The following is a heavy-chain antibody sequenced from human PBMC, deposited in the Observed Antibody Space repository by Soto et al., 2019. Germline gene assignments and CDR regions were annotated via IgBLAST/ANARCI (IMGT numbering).Heavy chain of an antibody. CDR3: ARARVVQGPFDY. CDR1: GGSFSGYY. D-gene: IGHD3-10*01. Sequence: QVQLQQWGAGLLKPSETLSLTCAVYGGSFSGYYWSWIRQPPGKGLEWIGEINHSGSTNYNPSLKSRVTISVDTSKNQFSLKLCSVIAAHTAVYYCARARVVQGPFDYWGQGTLVTVSS. CDR2: INHSGST. V-gene: IGHV4-34*01. J-gene: IGHJ4*02.